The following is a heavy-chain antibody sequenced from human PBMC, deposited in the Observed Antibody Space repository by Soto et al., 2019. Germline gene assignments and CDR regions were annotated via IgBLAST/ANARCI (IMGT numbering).Heavy chain of an antibody. V-gene: IGHV4-34*01. CDR1: GQSFSGHS. CDR3: ARGSGIVALPGELEDVNYDY. J-gene: IGHJ4*02. D-gene: IGHD1-1*01. Sequence: QVQLQQWGAGLVKPSETLSLSCAVYGQSFSGHSWAWIRQPPGKGLEWIGEINESGSTYYNPSLKRRVTISTATSKNQFSLKLSSVSAADTAAYFCARGSGIVALPGELEDVNYDYWGQGTLVNVS. CDR2: INESGST.